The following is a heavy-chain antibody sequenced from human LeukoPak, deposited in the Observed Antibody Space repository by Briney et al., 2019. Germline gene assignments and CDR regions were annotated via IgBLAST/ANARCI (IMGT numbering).Heavy chain of an antibody. Sequence: ASVKVSCKASGYTFTSNYIHWVRQAPGQGLEWMGMIYPRDGSTSCAQKFQGRVTVTRDTSTSTVHMELSGLRSEDTAVYYCARDQEGFDYWGQGTLVTVSS. V-gene: IGHV1-46*01. CDR3: ARDQEGFDY. J-gene: IGHJ4*02. CDR1: GYTFTSNY. CDR2: IYPRDGST.